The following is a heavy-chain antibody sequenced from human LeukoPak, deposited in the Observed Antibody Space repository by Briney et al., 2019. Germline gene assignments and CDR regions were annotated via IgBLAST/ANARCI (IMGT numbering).Heavy chain of an antibody. Sequence: PSETLSLTCTVSGDSISSSSSYRGWIRQPPGKGLEWIGSLYYSGSSYYNPSLKSRVTISADTSKNQFSLKLTSVTAADTAVYYCLITAGYWGQGTLVTVSS. CDR1: GDSISSSSSY. V-gene: IGHV4-39*01. CDR3: LITAGY. D-gene: IGHD3-16*01. J-gene: IGHJ4*02. CDR2: LYYSGSS.